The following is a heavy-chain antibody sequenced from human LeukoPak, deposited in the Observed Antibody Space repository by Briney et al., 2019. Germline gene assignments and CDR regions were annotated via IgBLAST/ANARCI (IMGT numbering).Heavy chain of an antibody. D-gene: IGHD6-13*01. CDR3: ARSQSSSLIDY. V-gene: IGHV3-21*01. J-gene: IGHJ4*02. CDR2: ISSSSSYI. CDR1: GFTFSSYS. Sequence: GGSLRLSCAASGFTFSSYSMNWVRQAPGKGLEWVSSISSSSSYIYYADSVKGRFTISRDNSKNTLYLQMNSLTVEDTAVYYCARSQSSSLIDYWGQGTLVTVSS.